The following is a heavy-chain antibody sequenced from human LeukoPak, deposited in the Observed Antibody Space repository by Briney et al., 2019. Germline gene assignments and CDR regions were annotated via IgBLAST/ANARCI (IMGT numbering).Heavy chain of an antibody. CDR3: PRDLVYCTNRVCHTTSAY. CDR2: IEEDGSKR. J-gene: IGHJ4*02. D-gene: IGHD2-8*01. V-gene: IGHV3-7*03. Sequence: GGSLSLLCEVWGYIFRGQWVKWVRQTPGKGREWVASIEEDGSKRQYVDSMKGRFSISGDTTKASLLLQLTTLRAEDTAVYSCPRDLVYCTNRVCHTTSAYSGQATLVAAPS. CDR1: GYIFRGQW.